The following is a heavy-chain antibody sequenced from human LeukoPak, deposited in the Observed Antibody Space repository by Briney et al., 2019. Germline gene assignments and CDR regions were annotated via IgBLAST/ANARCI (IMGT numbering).Heavy chain of an antibody. D-gene: IGHD4-17*01. J-gene: IGHJ4*02. CDR3: ARGPSPSGDFSFGY. V-gene: IGHV4-34*01. CDR1: GGSFSGYY. Sequence: SETLSLTCAVYGGSFSGYYWSWIRQPPGKGLEWIGEINHSGSTNYNPSLKSRVTISVDTSKNQFSLKLSSVTAAETAVYYCARGPSPSGDFSFGYWGQGTLVTVSS. CDR2: INHSGST.